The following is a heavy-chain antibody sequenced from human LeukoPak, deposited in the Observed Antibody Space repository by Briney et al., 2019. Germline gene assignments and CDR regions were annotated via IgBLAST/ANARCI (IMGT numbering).Heavy chain of an antibody. Sequence: PGRSLRLSCAASGFTFSSYGMHWVRQAPGKGLEWVAVISYDGSNKYYADSAKGRFTISRDNSKNTLYLQMNSLRAEDTAVYYCARDRVSVHHSFFHWFDPWGQGTLVTVSS. CDR2: ISYDGSNK. CDR3: ARDRVSVHHSFFHWFDP. CDR1: GFTFSSYG. V-gene: IGHV3-30*03. D-gene: IGHD6-13*01. J-gene: IGHJ5*02.